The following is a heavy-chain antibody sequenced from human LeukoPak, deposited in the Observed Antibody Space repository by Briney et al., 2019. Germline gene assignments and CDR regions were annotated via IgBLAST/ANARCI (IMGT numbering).Heavy chain of an antibody. Sequence: GESLKISCKGSGYSFTSYWISWVRQLPGKGLEWMGRIDPSDSYTNYSPSFQGHVTISADKSISTAYLQWSSLKASDTAMYYCARHHDFPPGMDVWGQGTTVTVSS. V-gene: IGHV5-10-1*01. CDR3: ARHHDFPPGMDV. J-gene: IGHJ6*02. CDR1: GYSFTSYW. D-gene: IGHD3-3*01. CDR2: IDPSDSYT.